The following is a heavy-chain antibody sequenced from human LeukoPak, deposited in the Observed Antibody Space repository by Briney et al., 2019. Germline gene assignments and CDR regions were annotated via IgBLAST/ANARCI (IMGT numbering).Heavy chain of an antibody. CDR3: ARYTVSRAFDI. D-gene: IGHD4-17*01. V-gene: IGHV3-74*01. CDR1: GFTFSSYW. Sequence: GGSLRLSCAASGFTFSSYWMHWVRQAPGKGLVWVSRINSDGSSTSYADSVKGRFTISRDNAKNTLYLQMNSLRAEDTAAYYCARYTVSRAFDIWGQGTMVTVSS. J-gene: IGHJ3*02. CDR2: INSDGSST.